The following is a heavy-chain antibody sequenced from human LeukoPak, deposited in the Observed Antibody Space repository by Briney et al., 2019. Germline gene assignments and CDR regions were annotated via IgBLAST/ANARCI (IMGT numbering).Heavy chain of an antibody. CDR1: GGSISSGSYY. J-gene: IGHJ4*02. Sequence: SETLSLTCTVSGGSISSGSYYWSWIRQPAGTGLEWIGRIYTSGSTNYNPSLKSRVTISVDTSKNQFSLKLSSVTAADTAVYYCAREVVAAKTPFDYWGQGTLVTVSS. V-gene: IGHV4-61*02. CDR3: AREVVAAKTPFDY. D-gene: IGHD2-15*01. CDR2: IYTSGST.